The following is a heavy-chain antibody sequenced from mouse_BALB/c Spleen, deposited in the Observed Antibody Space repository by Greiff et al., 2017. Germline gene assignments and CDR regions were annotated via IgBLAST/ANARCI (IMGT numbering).Heavy chain of an antibody. J-gene: IGHJ4*01. Sequence: DVHLVESGGGLVQPGGSRKLSCAASGFTFSSFGMHWVRQAPEKGLEWVAYISSGSSTIYYADTVKGRFTISRDNPKNTLFLQMTSLRSEDTAMYYCARKGDYVTSYYAMDYWGQGTSVTVSS. CDR2: ISSGSSTI. V-gene: IGHV5-17*02. CDR3: ARKGDYVTSYYAMDY. CDR1: GFTFSSFG. D-gene: IGHD1-1*01.